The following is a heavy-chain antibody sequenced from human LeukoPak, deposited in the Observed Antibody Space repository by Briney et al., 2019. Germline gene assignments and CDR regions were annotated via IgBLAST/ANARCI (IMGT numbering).Heavy chain of an antibody. J-gene: IGHJ4*02. CDR3: GRQTGSGLFTLP. CDR2: INHSGST. D-gene: IGHD3/OR15-3a*01. CDR1: GGSISHYY. Sequence: SETLSLTCAVYGGSISHYYWSWIRQSPGKGLECIGEINHSGSTNYNPSLRSRVTISVDTSKNQISLKLNSVTAADTAVYYCGRQTGSGLFTLPGGQGTLVTVSS. V-gene: IGHV4-34*01.